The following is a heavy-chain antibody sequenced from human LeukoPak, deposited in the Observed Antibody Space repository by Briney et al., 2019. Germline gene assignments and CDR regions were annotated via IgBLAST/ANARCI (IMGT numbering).Heavy chain of an antibody. Sequence: ASVKVSCKASGYTFTGYYMHWVRQAPGQALEWMGWINPNSGGTNYAQKFQGRVTMTRDTSISTAYMELSRLRSDDTAVYYCARGREAAVYFDYWGQGTLVTVSS. V-gene: IGHV1-2*02. CDR1: GYTFTGYY. CDR3: ARGREAAVYFDY. D-gene: IGHD6-13*01. CDR2: INPNSGGT. J-gene: IGHJ4*02.